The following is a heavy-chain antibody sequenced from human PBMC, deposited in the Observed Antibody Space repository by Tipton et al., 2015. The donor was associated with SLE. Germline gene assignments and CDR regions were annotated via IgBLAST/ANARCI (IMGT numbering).Heavy chain of an antibody. V-gene: IGHV4-39*07. Sequence: TLSLTCSISGGSISTLCYYWAWIRQPPGKGLEWIATVHYTGITYYNPSLKSRNTMSVDTSKNQFSLKLTSVTAADTAVYYCARGGAYDYWGQGKLVTVSS. D-gene: IGHD1-26*01. J-gene: IGHJ4*02. CDR2: VHYTGIT. CDR3: ARGGAYDY. CDR1: GGSISTLCYY.